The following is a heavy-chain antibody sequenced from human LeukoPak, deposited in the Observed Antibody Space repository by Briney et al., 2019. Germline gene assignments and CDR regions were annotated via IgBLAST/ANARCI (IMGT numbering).Heavy chain of an antibody. J-gene: IGHJ4*02. CDR1: GFTFSSYA. Sequence: QPGGSLRLSCVASGFTFSSYAMTWVRQAPGKGLEWLSTIRGSGDMSKYADSVQGRFTNSRDNSKNTVYLQMHSLRAEDTAVYYCTRDVFSGGWYTSFGYWGQGALVTVSS. CDR2: IRGSGDMS. D-gene: IGHD2-15*01. CDR3: TRDVFSGGWYTSFGY. V-gene: IGHV3-23*01.